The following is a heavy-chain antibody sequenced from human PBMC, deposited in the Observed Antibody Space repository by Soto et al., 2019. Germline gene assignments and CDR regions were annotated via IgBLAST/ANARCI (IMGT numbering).Heavy chain of an antibody. J-gene: IGHJ4*02. CDR3: ATHWRVAYCDD. D-gene: IGHD3-3*01. V-gene: IGHV4-59*08. Sequence: SETLSLTCTVSGGPIRSYYWSWIRQPPGKGVEWIGYVYDTGSTNYNPSLKSRVTMSLDTSKNQFSLKLSSVIAADTAVYYLATHWRVAYCDDWGQGTLDSVS. CDR2: VYDTGST. CDR1: GGPIRSYY.